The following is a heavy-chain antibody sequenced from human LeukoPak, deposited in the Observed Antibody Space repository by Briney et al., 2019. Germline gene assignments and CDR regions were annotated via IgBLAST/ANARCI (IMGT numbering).Heavy chain of an antibody. CDR3: ARLNSSGFDY. V-gene: IGHV4-30-4*08. CDR1: GASIRSGDHH. J-gene: IGHJ4*02. D-gene: IGHD6-19*01. Sequence: PSQTLSLTCSVSGASIRSGDHHWSWLRQSPGKGLEWIGYIYFSGSRSSNPSLRSRLTISVDTSKNQFSLKLNSVTAADTAVYYCARLNSSGFDYWGQGTLVTVSS. CDR2: IYFSGSR.